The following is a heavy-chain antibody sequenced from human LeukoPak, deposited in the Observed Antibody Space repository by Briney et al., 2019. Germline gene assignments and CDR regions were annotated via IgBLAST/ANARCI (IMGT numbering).Heavy chain of an antibody. CDR2: INPNSGGT. Sequence: ASVKVSCKASGYTFTGYYTHWVRQAPGQGLEWMGWINPNSGGTNYAQKFQGRVTMTRDTSITTAYMELSRLRSDDTAVYFCASGRVEGYYDFWSGYLNAFDIWGQGTMVTVSS. J-gene: IGHJ3*02. V-gene: IGHV1-2*02. D-gene: IGHD3-3*01. CDR3: ASGRVEGYYDFWSGYLNAFDI. CDR1: GYTFTGYY.